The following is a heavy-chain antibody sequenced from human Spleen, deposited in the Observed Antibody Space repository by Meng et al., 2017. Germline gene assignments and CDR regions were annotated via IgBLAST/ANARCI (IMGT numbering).Heavy chain of an antibody. CDR2: IIPIFGTA. Sequence: SVKVSCKASGYTFTGYYMHWVRQAPGQGLEWMGGIIPIFGTANYAQKFQGRVTITADESTSTAYMELSSLRSEDTAVYYCASYSSSWYGSYYYYGMDVWGQGTTVTVSS. J-gene: IGHJ6*02. D-gene: IGHD6-13*01. CDR3: ASYSSSWYGSYYYYGMDV. CDR1: GYTFTGYY. V-gene: IGHV1-69*13.